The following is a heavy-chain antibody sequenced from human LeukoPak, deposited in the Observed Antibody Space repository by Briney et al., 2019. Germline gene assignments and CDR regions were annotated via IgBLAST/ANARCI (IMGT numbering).Heavy chain of an antibody. CDR2: ISYDGSNK. CDR1: GFTFSSYA. D-gene: IGHD3-22*01. CDR3: TRPDYYDSSGKLDY. J-gene: IGHJ4*02. V-gene: IGHV3-30*01. Sequence: GSLRLSCAASGFTFSSYAMHWVRQAPGKGLEWVAVISYDGSNKYYADSVKGRFTISRDNSKNTLYLQMNSLRAEDTAVYYCTRPDYYDSSGKLDYWGQGTLVTVSS.